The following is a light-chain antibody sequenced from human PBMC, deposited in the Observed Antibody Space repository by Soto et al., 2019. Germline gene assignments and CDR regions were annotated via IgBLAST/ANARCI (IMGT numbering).Light chain of an antibody. CDR1: QSVLYSSNNKNY. CDR2: HAS. Sequence: DIVVTQSPDSLAVSLGERAASNCKSSQSVLYSSNNKNYVAWYQQKPGTAPKLLIYHASTLESGVPSRFSGSGSGTEFTLTISSLQPDDFATYYCQQYNSYSFGQGTKVDIK. CDR3: QQYNSYS. V-gene: IGKV4-1*01. J-gene: IGKJ1*01.